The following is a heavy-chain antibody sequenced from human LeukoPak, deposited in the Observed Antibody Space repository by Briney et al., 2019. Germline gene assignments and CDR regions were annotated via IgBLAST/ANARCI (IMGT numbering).Heavy chain of an antibody. CDR2: IKQDGSEK. D-gene: IGHD1-26*01. V-gene: IGHV3-7*01. J-gene: IGHJ6*03. CDR3: ARDGKDYYYYMDV. Sequence: GGSLRLSCAASGFTFSSYWMSWVRQAPGKGLGWVANIKQDGSEKYYVDSVKGRFTISRDNAKNSLYLQMNSLRAEDTAVYYCARDGKDYYYYMDVWGKGTTVTVSS. CDR1: GFTFSSYW.